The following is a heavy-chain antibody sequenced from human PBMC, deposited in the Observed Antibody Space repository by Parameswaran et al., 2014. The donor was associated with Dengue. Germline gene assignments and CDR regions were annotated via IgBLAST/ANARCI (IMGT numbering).Heavy chain of an antibody. Sequence: PGASVKVSCKASGYTFTSYGISWVRQAPGQGLEWMGWISAYNGNTNYAQKLQGRVTMTTDTSTSTAYMELRSLRSDDTAVYYCARVTAYSSGWYRGYYYYGYGRLGPKGYGHRLL. D-gene: IGHD6-19*01. J-gene: IGHJ6*02. V-gene: IGHV1-18*01. CDR1: GYTFTSYG. CDR2: ISAYNGNT. CDR3: ARVTAYSSGWYRGYYYYGYGR.